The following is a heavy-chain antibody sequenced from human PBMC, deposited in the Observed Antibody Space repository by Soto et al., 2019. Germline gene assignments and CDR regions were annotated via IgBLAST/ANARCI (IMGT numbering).Heavy chain of an antibody. Sequence: PGGSLRLSCAASGFTFNDYQMSWIRQAPGKGLEWVSYINIRGNIIYYTDSVRGRFTISRDNAENSLYLQMNSLRAEDTAVYYCARHREFQVLNFFDCWGQGTLVTVSS. D-gene: IGHD3-10*01. V-gene: IGHV3-11*01. CDR3: ARHREFQVLNFFDC. CDR2: INIRGNII. J-gene: IGHJ4*02. CDR1: GFTFNDYQ.